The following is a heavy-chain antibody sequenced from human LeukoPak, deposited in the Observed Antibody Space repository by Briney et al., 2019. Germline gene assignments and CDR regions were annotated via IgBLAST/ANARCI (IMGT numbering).Heavy chain of an antibody. CDR3: ARDPGFTMIQDDAFDI. D-gene: IGHD3-22*01. V-gene: IGHV1-2*02. CDR1: GYTFTSYY. J-gene: IGHJ3*02. CDR2: INPNSGGT. Sequence: EASVKVSCKASGYTFTSYYMHWVRQAPGQGLEWMGWINPNSGGTNYAQKFQGRVTMTRDTSISTAYMELSRLRSDDTAVYYCARDPGFTMIQDDAFDIWGQGTVVTVSS.